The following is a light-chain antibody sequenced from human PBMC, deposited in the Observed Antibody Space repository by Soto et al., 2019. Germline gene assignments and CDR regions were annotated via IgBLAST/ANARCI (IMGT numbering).Light chain of an antibody. CDR1: SSDVGGYNY. Sequence: QSALTQPPSASGAPGQSVAISCTGTSSDVGGYNYVSWYQQLPGKAPKLIIYEVSKRPSGVPDRFSGTKSGNTASLTVSGLQADDEADYYCTSYTGSNHFVFGTGTKLTVL. V-gene: IGLV2-8*01. CDR2: EVS. CDR3: TSYTGSNHFV. J-gene: IGLJ1*01.